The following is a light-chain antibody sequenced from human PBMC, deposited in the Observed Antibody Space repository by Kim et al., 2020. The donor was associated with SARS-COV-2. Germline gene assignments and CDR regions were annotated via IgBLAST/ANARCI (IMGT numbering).Light chain of an antibody. CDR3: QQYGTPNAAWT. Sequence: RPPLSCRANRSVGGSNLACYQQKPGQGPRLLSSGASSRTTGLPDRFSGSGSGTDFTLTISRLEPEDFAVYYCQQYGTPNAAWTFGQGTKVDIK. J-gene: IGKJ1*01. CDR1: RSVGGSN. V-gene: IGKV3-20*01. CDR2: GAS.